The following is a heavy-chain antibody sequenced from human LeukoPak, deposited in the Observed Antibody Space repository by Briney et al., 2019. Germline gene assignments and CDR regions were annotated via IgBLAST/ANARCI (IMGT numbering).Heavy chain of an antibody. D-gene: IGHD2-15*01. CDR3: ARVGISGLLDY. CDR2: INHSGST. CDR1: GGSFSGYY. V-gene: IGHV4-34*01. J-gene: IGHJ4*02. Sequence: SETLSLTCAVYGGSFSGYYWSWIRQPPGKGLEWIGEINHSGSTNYNPSLKSRVTISVDTSKNQFSLKLSSVTAADTAVYYCARVGISGLLDYWGQGTLVTVSS.